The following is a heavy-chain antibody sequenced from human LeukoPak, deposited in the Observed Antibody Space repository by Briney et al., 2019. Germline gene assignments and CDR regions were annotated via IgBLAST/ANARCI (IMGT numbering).Heavy chain of an antibody. D-gene: IGHD5-18*01. Sequence: GGSLRLSCAASGFTFSSYSMNWVRQAPGKGLEWVSYIRSSSSTIYYADSVRGRFTISRDNAKNSLYLQMNSLRAEDTAVYYCAREGGSGHSYGYEDYWGQGTLVTVSS. CDR1: GFTFSSYS. CDR3: AREGGSGHSYGYEDY. V-gene: IGHV3-48*01. J-gene: IGHJ4*02. CDR2: IRSSSSTI.